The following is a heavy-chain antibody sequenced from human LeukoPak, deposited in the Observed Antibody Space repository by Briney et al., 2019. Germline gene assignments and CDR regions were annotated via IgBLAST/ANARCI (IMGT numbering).Heavy chain of an antibody. CDR2: ISSSGSTI. D-gene: IGHD5-18*01. CDR1: GFTFSSYE. CDR3: ARDDTAMVYYYYGMDV. V-gene: IGHV3-48*03. J-gene: IGHJ6*02. Sequence: GGSLRLSCAASGFTFSSYEMNWVRQAPGKGLEWVSYISSSGSTIYHADSVKGRFTISRDNAKNSLYLQMNSLRAEDTAVYYCARDDTAMVYYYYGMDVSGQGTTVTVS.